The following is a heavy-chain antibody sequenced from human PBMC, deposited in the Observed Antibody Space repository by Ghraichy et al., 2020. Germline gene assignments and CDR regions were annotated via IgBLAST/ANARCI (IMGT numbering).Heavy chain of an antibody. Sequence: SETLSLTCTVSGGSISSGGYYWSWIRQHPGKGLEWIGYIYYSGSTYYNPSLKSRVTISVDTSKNQFSLKLSSVTAADTAVYYCARANYDILTGYYSMYYFDYWGQGTLVTVSS. CDR1: GGSISSGGYY. D-gene: IGHD3-9*01. CDR3: ARANYDILTGYYSMYYFDY. J-gene: IGHJ4*02. V-gene: IGHV4-31*03. CDR2: IYYSGST.